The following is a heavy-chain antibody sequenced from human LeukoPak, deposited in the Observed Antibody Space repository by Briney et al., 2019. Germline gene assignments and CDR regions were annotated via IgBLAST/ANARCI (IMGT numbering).Heavy chain of an antibody. Sequence: KASETLSLTCTVSGGSISSSSYYWGWIRQPPGKGLEWIGSIYYSGSTYYNPSLKSRVTISVDTSKNQFSLKLSSVTAADTAVYYCARTKLVVVAATSWFDPWGQGTLVTVSS. D-gene: IGHD2-15*01. CDR2: IYYSGST. J-gene: IGHJ5*02. CDR1: GGSISSSSYY. V-gene: IGHV4-39*07. CDR3: ARTKLVVVAATSWFDP.